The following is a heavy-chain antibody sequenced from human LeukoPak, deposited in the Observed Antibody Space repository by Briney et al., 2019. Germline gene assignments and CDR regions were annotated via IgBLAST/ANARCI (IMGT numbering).Heavy chain of an antibody. CDR3: AKWGDYDVLTGYYVSDY. CDR1: GFTFSNYA. J-gene: IGHJ4*02. V-gene: IGHV3-23*01. D-gene: IGHD3-9*01. Sequence: GGSLRLSCAASGFTFSNYAMSWVRQAPGKGLERVSAITGGGSGIYYADSMKSGFTISRDNSKNTLYLQINSLRAEDTAVYYCAKWGDYDVLTGYYVSDYWGQGTLVTVSS. CDR2: ITGGGSGI.